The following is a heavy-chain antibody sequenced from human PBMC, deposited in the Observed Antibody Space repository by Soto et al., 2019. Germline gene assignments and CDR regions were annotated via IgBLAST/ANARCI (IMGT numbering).Heavy chain of an antibody. D-gene: IGHD3-16*01. CDR2: MNPNSGNT. CDR1: GYTFTSYD. V-gene: IGHV1-8*01. J-gene: IGHJ4*02. CDR3: ARLKQDYAVA. Sequence: QVQLVQSGAEVKKPGASVKVSCKASGYTFTSYDINWVRQATGKGLEWMGWMNPNSGNTAYAQKFQGRVTMTRDTSISTAYMELRSRRSEDTDVYYCARLKQDYAVAWGQGTLGTVSS.